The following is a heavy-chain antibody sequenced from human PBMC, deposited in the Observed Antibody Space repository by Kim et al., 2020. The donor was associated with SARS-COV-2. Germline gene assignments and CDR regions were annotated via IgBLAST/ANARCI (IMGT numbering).Heavy chain of an antibody. Sequence: GGSLRLSCAASGFTFDDYAMHWVRQAPGKGLEWVSGISWNSGSIGYADSVKGRFTISRDNAKNSLYLQMNSLRAEDTALYYCAKDMLAAAGFDYWGQGTL. V-gene: IGHV3-9*01. D-gene: IGHD6-25*01. J-gene: IGHJ4*02. CDR2: ISWNSGSI. CDR1: GFTFDDYA. CDR3: AKDMLAAAGFDY.